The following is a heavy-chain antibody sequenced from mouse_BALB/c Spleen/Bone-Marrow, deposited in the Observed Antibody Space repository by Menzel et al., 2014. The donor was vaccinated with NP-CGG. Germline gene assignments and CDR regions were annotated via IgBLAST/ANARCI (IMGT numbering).Heavy chain of an antibody. Sequence: EVKLVESGGGLVQPGGSRKLSCAASGFTFSSFGMHWVRRAPEKGLEWVAYISSGSSTIYYADTVMGRFTISRDNPKNTLFLQMTSLRSEGTAMYYCARSGSSSGYFDYWGQGTTLTVSS. CDR1: GFTFSSFG. V-gene: IGHV5-17*02. D-gene: IGHD1-1*01. J-gene: IGHJ2*01. CDR2: ISSGSSTI. CDR3: ARSGSSSGYFDY.